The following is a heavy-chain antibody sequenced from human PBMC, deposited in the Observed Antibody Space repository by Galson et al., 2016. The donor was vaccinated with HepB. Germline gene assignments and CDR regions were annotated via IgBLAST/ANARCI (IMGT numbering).Heavy chain of an antibody. J-gene: IGHJ6*02. CDR3: ATEDDYYYYRMDV. CDR2: INPNRGGT. CDR1: GYTFTGYY. V-gene: IGHV1-2*06. Sequence: SVKVSCKASGYTFTGYYIHWVRQAPGQGLEWMGRINPNRGGTNYAQKFQGRVAMTSDTSTSTAYMELSSMRSDDTALYYCATEDDYYYYRMDVWGQGTTVTVSS.